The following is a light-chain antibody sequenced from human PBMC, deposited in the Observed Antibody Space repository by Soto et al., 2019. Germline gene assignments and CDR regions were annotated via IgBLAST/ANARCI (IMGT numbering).Light chain of an antibody. J-gene: IGKJ5*01. V-gene: IGKV1-33*01. CDR1: QDIRHY. CDR2: DAS. Sequence: DIQMTQAPSSLSASVGDTVTVTCQASQDIRHYLNWYQQKPGTALKLLIYDASNFPRGVPSRFKGSGSGTEFSFNITSLQPEDLATYYCQQYDDLQLTFGPGTRLEIK. CDR3: QQYDDLQLT.